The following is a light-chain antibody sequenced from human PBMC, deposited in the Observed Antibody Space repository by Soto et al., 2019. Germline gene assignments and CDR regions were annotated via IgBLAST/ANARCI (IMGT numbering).Light chain of an antibody. CDR1: QSLVYSDGNIY. J-gene: IGKJ1*01. Sequence: DVVMTQSPLSLPVTLGQPASISFRSSQSLVYSDGNIYLSWFHQRPGQSPRRLNYKVSNRESGVPDRFSGSGSGTEFTLRISTVEAEDVGVYYCRQGTHWPTFGQGTKVEIK. CDR2: KVS. CDR3: RQGTHWPT. V-gene: IGKV2-30*01.